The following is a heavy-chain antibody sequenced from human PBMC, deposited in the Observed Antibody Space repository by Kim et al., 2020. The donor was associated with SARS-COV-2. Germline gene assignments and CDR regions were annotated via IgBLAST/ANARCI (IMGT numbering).Heavy chain of an antibody. CDR3: ASPTGPVLLWFGELGLESAFDI. Sequence: SETLSLTCTVSGGSISSSSYYWGWIRQPPGKGLEWIGSIYYSGSTYYNPSLKSRVTISVDTSKNQFSLKLSSVTAADTAVYYCASPTGPVLLWFGELGLESAFDIWGQGTMVTVSS. CDR1: GGSISSSSYY. CDR2: IYYSGST. J-gene: IGHJ3*02. V-gene: IGHV4-39*01. D-gene: IGHD3-10*01.